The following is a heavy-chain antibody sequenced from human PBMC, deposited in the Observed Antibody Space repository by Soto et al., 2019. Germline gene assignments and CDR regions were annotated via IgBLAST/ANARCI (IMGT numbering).Heavy chain of an antibody. Sequence: LRLSCAASGFTFSSYAMSWVRQAPGKGLEWVSAISGSGGSTYYADSVKGRFTISRDNSKNTLYLQMNSLRAEDTAVYYCAKSTDIVLMVPFDYWGQGTLVTVSS. D-gene: IGHD2-8*01. CDR3: AKSTDIVLMVPFDY. V-gene: IGHV3-23*01. CDR1: GFTFSSYA. CDR2: ISGSGGST. J-gene: IGHJ4*02.